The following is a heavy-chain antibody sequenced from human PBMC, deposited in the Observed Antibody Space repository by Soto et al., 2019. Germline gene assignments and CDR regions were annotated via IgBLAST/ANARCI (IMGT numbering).Heavy chain of an antibody. CDR2: IYPGDSDT. V-gene: IGHV5-51*01. D-gene: IGHD6-13*01. CDR1: GYSFTSYW. J-gene: IGHJ5*02. CDR3: ARHGWIAAAGKGRGNWFDP. Sequence: GESLKISCKGSGYSFTSYWIGWVRQMPGKGLELMGIIYPGDSDTRYSPSFQGQVTISADKSISTAYLQWSSLKASDTAMYYCARHGWIAAAGKGRGNWFDPWGQGTLVTVSS.